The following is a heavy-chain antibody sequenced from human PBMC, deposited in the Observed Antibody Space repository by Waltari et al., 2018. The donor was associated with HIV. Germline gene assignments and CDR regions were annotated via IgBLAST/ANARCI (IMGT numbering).Heavy chain of an antibody. CDR2: ISSSSSYI. V-gene: IGHV3-21*01. CDR3: QGDRTDRDYYFDY. J-gene: IGHJ4*02. D-gene: IGHD2-21*01. Sequence: EVQLVESGGGLVKPGGSLRLSCAASGFTFSSYSMNWVRQAPGKGLEWVSSISSSSSYIYYADSVKGRFTISRDNAKNSLYLQMNSLRAEDTAVYYCQGDRTDRDYYFDYWGQGTLVTVSS. CDR1: GFTFSSYS.